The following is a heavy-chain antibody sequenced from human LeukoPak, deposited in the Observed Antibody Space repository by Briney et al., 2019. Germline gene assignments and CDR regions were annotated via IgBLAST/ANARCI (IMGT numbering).Heavy chain of an antibody. CDR1: GFTFSSYT. V-gene: IGHV3-21*01. CDR2: ITTSSTYI. CDR3: PRVERCYASRSYYIDY. J-gene: IGHJ4*02. Sequence: GGSLRLSCAASGFTFSSYTMSWVRQAPGKGLEWVSSITTSSTYIYYADSVRGRFTISRDNAKNSLYLRMSSLRVEDTTVYYCPRVERCYASRSYYIDYWGQGTLVTVSS. D-gene: IGHD3-10*01.